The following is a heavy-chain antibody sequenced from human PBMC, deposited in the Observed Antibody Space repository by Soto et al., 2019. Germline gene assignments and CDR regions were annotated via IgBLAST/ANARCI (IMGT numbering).Heavy chain of an antibody. J-gene: IGHJ4*02. V-gene: IGHV4-61*08. CDR1: GGSISSGGYY. Sequence: SSETLSLTCTVSGGSISSGGYYWSWIRQPPGKGLEWIGYIYYSGSTNYNPSLKSRVTISVDTSKNQFSLKLSSVTAADTAVYYCARHFGRGDDLDYWGQGTLVTVSS. CDR2: IYYSGST. CDR3: ARHFGRGDDLDY. D-gene: IGHD3-3*02.